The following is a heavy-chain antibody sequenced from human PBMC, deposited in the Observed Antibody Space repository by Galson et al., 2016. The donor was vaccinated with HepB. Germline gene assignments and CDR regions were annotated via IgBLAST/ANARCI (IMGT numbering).Heavy chain of an antibody. V-gene: IGHV5-51*01. CDR3: ARLVSSRSPYDS. Sequence: QSGAEVKKPGESLKISCKGEGYVFSSYWIAWVRQTPDKGLEWIGLFYPGDSEIRYSPSFQGQVTFSADKSINTAYMQWSSLKASDTAIYYCARLVSSRSPYDSWGQGTLVTVSS. D-gene: IGHD3-22*01. CDR1: GYVFSSYW. CDR2: FYPGDSEI. J-gene: IGHJ4*02.